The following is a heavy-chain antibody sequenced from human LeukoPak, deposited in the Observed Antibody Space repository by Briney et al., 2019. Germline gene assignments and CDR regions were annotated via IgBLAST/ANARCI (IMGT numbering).Heavy chain of an antibody. D-gene: IGHD2-15*01. CDR1: GGTFSSYA. J-gene: IGHJ3*02. V-gene: IGHV1-69*13. CDR3: ARGGYCSGGSCNVVAFDI. Sequence: SVKVSCKASGGTFSSYAISWVRQAPGQGLEWMGGIIPIFGTANYAQKFQGRVTITADESTSTAYMELSSLRSEDTAVYYCARGGYCSGGSCNVVAFDIWGQGTMVTVSS. CDR2: IIPIFGTA.